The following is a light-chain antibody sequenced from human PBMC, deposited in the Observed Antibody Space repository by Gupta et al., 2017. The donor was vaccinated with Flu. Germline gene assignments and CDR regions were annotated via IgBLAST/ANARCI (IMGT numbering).Light chain of an antibody. CDR3: MNWNRGVWV. CDR1: SGINVDNYR. J-gene: IGLJ3*02. V-gene: IGLV5-45*03. Sequence: QAVLTQPSSLSAPPGASASLTCTLRSGINVDNYRIYWYQQKPGSPPQYLLRYISASDSQRDSGVTSRFSGSKYASATAVTLASSGLQSEDESYYSSMNWNRGVWVLGGGTKVTVL. CDR2: YISASDS.